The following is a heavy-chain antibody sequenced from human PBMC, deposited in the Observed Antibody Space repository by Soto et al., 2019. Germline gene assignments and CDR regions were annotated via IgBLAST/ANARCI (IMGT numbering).Heavy chain of an antibody. J-gene: IGHJ6*02. CDR2: IIPIFGTA. CDR3: ARDGSGRYYGMDV. D-gene: IGHD2-15*01. Sequence: SVKVSCKASGGTFSSFAISWVRQAPGQGLEWMGGIIPIFGTANYAQKFQGRVTITADESTSTAYMELSSLRSEDTAVYYCARDGSGRYYGMDVWGQGTTVTVSS. CDR1: GGTFSSFA. V-gene: IGHV1-69*13.